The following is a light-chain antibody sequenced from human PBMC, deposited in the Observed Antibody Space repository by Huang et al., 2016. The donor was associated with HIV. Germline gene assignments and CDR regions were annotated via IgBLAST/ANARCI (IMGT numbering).Light chain of an antibody. J-gene: IGKJ2*01. CDR1: QSVGSS. V-gene: IGKV3-15*01. CDR2: GAS. Sequence: IQMTQSPGTLSVSPGERVTLYCRASQSVGSSLAWFQHKPGQAPRLVVYGASTRATDIPGRFSGRGSGTEFTLSIIRLQAEDYAVYYCQQYSNMNTFGQGTRLEIK. CDR3: QQYSNMNT.